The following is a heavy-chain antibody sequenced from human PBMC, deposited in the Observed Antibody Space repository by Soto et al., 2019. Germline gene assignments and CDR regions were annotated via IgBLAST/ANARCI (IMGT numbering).Heavy chain of an antibody. CDR1: GFTFDDYA. D-gene: IGHD3-3*01. CDR3: AKGKNYDFSKRSWFEP. J-gene: IGHJ5*02. CDR2: ISWNSGSI. V-gene: IGHV3-9*01. Sequence: SLRLSCAASGFTFDDYAMHWVRQAPGKGLDWVSGISWNSGSIGYADSVKGRFTISRDNAKNSLYLQMKSLRAEDTALYYCAKGKNYDFSKRSWFEPWGQGTLVTVSS.